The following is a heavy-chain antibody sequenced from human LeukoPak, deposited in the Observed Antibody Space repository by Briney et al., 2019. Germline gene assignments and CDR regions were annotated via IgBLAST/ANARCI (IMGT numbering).Heavy chain of an antibody. Sequence: PGGSLKLSCAASGFTFETFGMHWVRQAPGKGLEWVTFIRYNGNDNYNADSVKGRFTISRDNSKNMLYLQMNSLRAEDTAVYYCAKDVMHYGSGRPYYMDVWAKGPRSPSP. CDR2: IRYNGNDN. CDR1: GFTFETFG. V-gene: IGHV3-30*02. D-gene: IGHD3-10*01. J-gene: IGHJ6*03. CDR3: AKDVMHYGSGRPYYMDV.